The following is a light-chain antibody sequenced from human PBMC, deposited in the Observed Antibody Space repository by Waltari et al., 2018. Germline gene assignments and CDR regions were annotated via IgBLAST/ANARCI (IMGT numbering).Light chain of an antibody. CDR2: GTS. Sequence: SVLTQPPSLSGAPGQRVSISCTGSGSHLGAGFAVPWYQQHPGQAPKPLIQGTSTRPPGVPDRFFGSQSGTSASLAITALQAEDEAEYYCQSYDTSLSVVFGGGTKLTVL. V-gene: IGLV1-40*01. CDR1: GSHLGAGFA. J-gene: IGLJ2*01. CDR3: QSYDTSLSVV.